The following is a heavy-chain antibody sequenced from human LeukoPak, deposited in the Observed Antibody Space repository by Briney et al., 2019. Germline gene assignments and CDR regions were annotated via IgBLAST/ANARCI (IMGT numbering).Heavy chain of an antibody. D-gene: IGHD3-10*01. Sequence: PGGPLRLSCAASGFTVSSNYMSWVRQAPGKGLEWVSVIYSGGSTYYADSVKGRFTISRDNSKNTLYLQMNSLRAEDTAVYYCAREGRDYYGSGSYSDAFDIWGQGTMVTVSS. V-gene: IGHV3-53*01. J-gene: IGHJ3*02. CDR1: GFTVSSNY. CDR3: AREGRDYYGSGSYSDAFDI. CDR2: IYSGGST.